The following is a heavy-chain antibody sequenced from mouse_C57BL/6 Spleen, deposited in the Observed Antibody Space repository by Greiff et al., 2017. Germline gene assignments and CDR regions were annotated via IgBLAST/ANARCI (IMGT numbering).Heavy chain of an antibody. V-gene: IGHV5-4*01. D-gene: IGHD2-10*01. CDR2: ISDGGSYT. Sequence: EVKVVESGGGLVKPGGSLKLSCAASGFTFSSYAMSWVRQTPEKRLEWVATISDGGSYTYYPDNVKGRFTISRDNAKNNLYLQMSHLKSEDTAMYYCARDGRAYYGNYWFAYWGQGTLVTVSA. J-gene: IGHJ3*01. CDR3: ARDGRAYYGNYWFAY. CDR1: GFTFSSYA.